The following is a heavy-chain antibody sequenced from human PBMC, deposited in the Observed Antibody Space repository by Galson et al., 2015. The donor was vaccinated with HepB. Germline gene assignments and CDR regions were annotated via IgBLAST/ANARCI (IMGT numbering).Heavy chain of an antibody. CDR3: ARSLLVTTAAEYFQH. V-gene: IGHV5-51*03. CDR2: IYPGDSDT. Sequence: QSGAEVKKPGESLKISCKGSGYSFTSYWIGWVRQMPGKGLEWMGIIYPGDSDTRYSPSFQGQVTISADKSISTAYLQWSSLKASDTAMYYCARSLLVTTAAEYFQHWGQGTLVTVSS. D-gene: IGHD6-6*01. J-gene: IGHJ1*01. CDR1: GYSFTSYW.